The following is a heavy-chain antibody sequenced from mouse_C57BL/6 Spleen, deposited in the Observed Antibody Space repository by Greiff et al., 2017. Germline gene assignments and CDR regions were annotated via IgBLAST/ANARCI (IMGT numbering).Heavy chain of an antibody. CDR2: IYPGSGNT. Sequence: VQLQQSGAELVRPGASVKLSCKASGYTFTDYYINWVKQRPGQGLEWIARIYPGSGNTYYNEKFKGKAPLTAHKSSSSAYMPLSSLTSEDSAVYFCARFGALYDYAIDYWGQGTSVPVSS. D-gene: IGHD2-4*01. CDR1: GYTFTDYY. CDR3: ARFGALYDYAIDY. J-gene: IGHJ4*01. V-gene: IGHV1-76*01.